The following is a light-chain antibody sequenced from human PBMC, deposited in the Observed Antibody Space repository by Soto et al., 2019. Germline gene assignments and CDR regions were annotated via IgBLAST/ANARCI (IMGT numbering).Light chain of an antibody. CDR2: DAS. V-gene: IGKV1-33*01. CDR3: QQYTNLPLT. Sequence: DIQMTQSPSSLSASVGDRVTITCQASQDISNYLNWYQQKPGKAPNLLIHDASNLETEVPSRFXGXXSGTDFTFTINNLQPEDVATYYCQQYTNLPLTFGGGTKVEI. CDR1: QDISNY. J-gene: IGKJ4*01.